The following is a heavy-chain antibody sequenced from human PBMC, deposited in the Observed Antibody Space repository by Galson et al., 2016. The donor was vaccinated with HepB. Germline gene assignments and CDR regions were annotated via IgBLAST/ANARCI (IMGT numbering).Heavy chain of an antibody. D-gene: IGHD3-10*01. V-gene: IGHV3-23*01. CDR3: AKEKGLGWFGGGSDS. CDR2: IDDGGART. Sequence: SLRLSCAASGFNFRTYAMTWVRQAPRKGLEWVSAIDDGGARTSYADSVKGRFTISRDNSRNFFYLQMNSLRAEDTAVYYCAKEKGLGWFGGGSDSWGQGTQVTVSS. J-gene: IGHJ4*02. CDR1: GFNFRTYA.